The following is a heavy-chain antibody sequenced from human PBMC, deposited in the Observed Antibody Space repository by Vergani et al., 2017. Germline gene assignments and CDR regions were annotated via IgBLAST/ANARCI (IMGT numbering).Heavy chain of an antibody. CDR3: ARVKYYDILTGSRPGGFDP. D-gene: IGHD3-9*01. V-gene: IGHV4-38-2*02. CDR2: IYHSGST. CDR1: GYSISSGYY. Sequence: QVQLQESGPGLVKPSETLSLTCTVSGYSISSGYYWGWIRQPPGKGLEWIGSIYHSGSTYYNPSLKSRVTISVDTSKNQFSLKLSSVTAADTAVYYCARVKYYDILTGSRPGGFDPWAREPWSPSPQ. J-gene: IGHJ5*02.